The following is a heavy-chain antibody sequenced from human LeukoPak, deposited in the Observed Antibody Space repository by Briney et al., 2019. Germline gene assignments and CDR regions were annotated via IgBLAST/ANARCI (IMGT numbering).Heavy chain of an antibody. Sequence: GGSLRLSCAASGFTFSSYAMSWVRQAPGKGLEWVSAISGSGGSTYYADSVKGRFTISRDNSKNTLYLQMNSLRAEDTAVYYCAKDYLYYYDSSGYPLGAFDIWGQGTMVTVSS. CDR3: AKDYLYYYDSSGYPLGAFDI. J-gene: IGHJ3*02. CDR1: GFTFSSYA. V-gene: IGHV3-23*01. CDR2: ISGSGGST. D-gene: IGHD3-22*01.